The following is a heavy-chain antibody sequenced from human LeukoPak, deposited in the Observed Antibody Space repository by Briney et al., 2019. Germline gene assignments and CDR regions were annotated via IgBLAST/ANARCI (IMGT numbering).Heavy chain of an antibody. J-gene: IGHJ6*04. CDR3: ARDPGYESWSPFWGGMDV. CDR1: GFTFSSSW. Sequence: GGSLRLSCAASGFTFSSSWMHWVRQAPGKGLVWVSRITRDGSSTTYTDSVKGRFTTSRDNAKNTLYLQMDSLRDDDTAVYYCARDPGYESWSPFWGGMDVWGNGTTVIVSS. CDR2: ITRDGSST. V-gene: IGHV3-74*01. D-gene: IGHD3-16*01.